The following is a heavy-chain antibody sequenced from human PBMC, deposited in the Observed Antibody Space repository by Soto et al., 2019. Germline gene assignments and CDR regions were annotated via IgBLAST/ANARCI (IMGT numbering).Heavy chain of an antibody. J-gene: IGHJ6*02. CDR2: ISPNTGTP. CDR1: GYTFNRYY. Sequence: ASLKVSCKASGYTFNRYYIHWVRQAAGPGLECMGWISPNTGTPRYAQKFRGRVTMTRDTSANTAYLDLSGLRSDDSAVYYCARASQMVINPYFYPMDVWGQGTTVTVSS. D-gene: IGHD3-22*01. V-gene: IGHV1-2*02. CDR3: ARASQMVINPYFYPMDV.